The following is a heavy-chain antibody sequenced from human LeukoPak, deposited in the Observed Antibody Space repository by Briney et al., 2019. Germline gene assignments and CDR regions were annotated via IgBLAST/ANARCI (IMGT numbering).Heavy chain of an antibody. Sequence: SQTLSLTCAISGDSVSTTSSIWNWIRQSPLRGLEWLGRTYYRSQWNYDYAQSVKSRITISPDTSENRFSLQLQFVTPEDSAVYYCARRRHANNGVDVWGQGTTVTVSS. CDR3: ARRRHANNGVDV. J-gene: IGHJ6*02. CDR2: TYYRSQWNY. V-gene: IGHV6-1*01. CDR1: GDSVSTTSSI.